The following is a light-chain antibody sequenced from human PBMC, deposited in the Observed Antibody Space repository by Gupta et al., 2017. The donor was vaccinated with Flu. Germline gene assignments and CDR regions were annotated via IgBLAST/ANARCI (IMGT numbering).Light chain of an antibody. V-gene: IGKV1-39*01. CDR2: DGS. CDR3: QQSYITPLT. J-gene: IGKJ4*01. Sequence: PSSLSASVGDRVTITCRASQSVSSYLHWYQQKPGKAPKLLIYDGSSLQSGVPSRFSGSGSGTDFTLTISRLQPEDFATYYCQQSYITPLTFGGGTKVEIK. CDR1: QSVSSY.